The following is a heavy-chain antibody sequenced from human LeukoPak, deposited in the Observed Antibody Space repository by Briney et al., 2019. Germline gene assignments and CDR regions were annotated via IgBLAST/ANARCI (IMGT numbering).Heavy chain of an antibody. D-gene: IGHD3-22*01. CDR2: IYHSGST. V-gene: IGHV4-30-2*01. J-gene: IGHJ4*02. CDR3: ARADYYDSSGTLCD. Sequence: SETLSLTCAVSGGSISSGGYSWSWIRQPPGKGLEWIGYIYHSGSTYYNPSLKSRVTISVDGSKNQFSLKLSSVTAADTAVYYCARADYYDSSGTLCDWGQGTLVTVSS. CDR1: GGSISSGGYS.